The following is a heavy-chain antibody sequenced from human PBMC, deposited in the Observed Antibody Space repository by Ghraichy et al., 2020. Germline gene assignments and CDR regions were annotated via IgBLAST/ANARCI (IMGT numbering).Heavy chain of an antibody. CDR2: ISYDGSNK. CDR3: ARESGYYAFDY. J-gene: IGHJ4*02. Sequence: GGSLRLSCAASGFTFSSYAMHWVRQAPGKGLEWVAVISYDGSNKYYADSVKGRFTISRDNSKNTLYLQMNSLRAEDTAVYYCARESGYYAFDYWGQGTLVTVSS. D-gene: IGHD3-22*01. V-gene: IGHV3-30*04. CDR1: GFTFSSYA.